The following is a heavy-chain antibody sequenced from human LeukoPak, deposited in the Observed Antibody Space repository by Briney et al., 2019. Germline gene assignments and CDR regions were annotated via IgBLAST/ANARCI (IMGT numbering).Heavy chain of an antibody. CDR2: ISSSSSYI. CDR3: ARDLIAAAGTTFNAFDI. Sequence: PGGSLRLSCAASGFTFSSYSMNWVRQAPGKGLEWVSSISSSSSYIYYADSVKGRFTISRDNAKNSLYLQMNSLRAEDSAVYYCARDLIAAAGTTFNAFDIWGQGTMVTVSS. V-gene: IGHV3-21*01. D-gene: IGHD6-13*01. J-gene: IGHJ3*02. CDR1: GFTFSSYS.